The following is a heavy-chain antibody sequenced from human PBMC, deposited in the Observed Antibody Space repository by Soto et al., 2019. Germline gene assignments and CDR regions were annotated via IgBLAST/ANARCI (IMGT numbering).Heavy chain of an antibody. V-gene: IGHV1-18*01. D-gene: IGHD7-27*01. CDR1: GGTFSSYA. CDR2: ISAYNGNT. Sequence: QVQLVQSGAEVKMPGSSVKVSCAASGGTFSSYAISWVRQAPGQGLEWMGGISAYNGNTNYAQKLQGRVTMTTDTSTSTAYMELRSLRSDDTAVYYCARDGDNYFDYWGQGTLVTVSS. CDR3: ARDGDNYFDY. J-gene: IGHJ4*02.